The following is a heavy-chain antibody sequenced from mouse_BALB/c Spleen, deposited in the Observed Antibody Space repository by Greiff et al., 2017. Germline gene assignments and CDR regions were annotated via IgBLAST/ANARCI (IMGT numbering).Heavy chain of an antibody. J-gene: IGHJ3*01. Sequence: VQLQQSGPELVKPGASVKIPCKASGYTFTDYNMDWVKQSHGKSLEWIGDINPNNGGTIYNQKFKGKATLTVDKSSSTAYMELRSLTSEDTAVYYCARSTMITVRFAYWGQGTLVTVSA. V-gene: IGHV1-18*01. CDR1: GYTFTDYN. D-gene: IGHD2-4*01. CDR2: INPNNGGT. CDR3: ARSTMITVRFAY.